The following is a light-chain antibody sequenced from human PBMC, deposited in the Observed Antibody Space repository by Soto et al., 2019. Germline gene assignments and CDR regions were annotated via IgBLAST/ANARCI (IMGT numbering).Light chain of an antibody. CDR3: LQHNSYPFT. Sequence: DIQMTQSPSSLSASVGDRVTITCRASQGVRNDLDWYQQKPGKAPKRLIYAASTLQSGVPSRFSGSGSGTEFTLTISSLQPEDFATYYCLQHNSYPFTFGPGTKVDIK. V-gene: IGKV1-17*01. J-gene: IGKJ3*01. CDR1: QGVRND. CDR2: AAS.